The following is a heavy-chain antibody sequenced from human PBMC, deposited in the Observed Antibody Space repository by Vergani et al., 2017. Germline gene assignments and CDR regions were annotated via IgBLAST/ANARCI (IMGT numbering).Heavy chain of an antibody. CDR3: ATGRGSRRAFDI. D-gene: IGHD1-26*01. CDR2: SIPILGIA. J-gene: IGHJ3*02. CDR1: GGTFSSYT. V-gene: IGHV1-69*02. Sequence: QVQLVQSGAEVKKPGSSVKVSCKASGGTFSSYTISWVRQAPGQWLEWMGRSIPILGIANYAQKFQGRVTITADKSTSTAYMELSSLRSEATAVYYCATGRGSRRAFDIWGQGTMVTVSS.